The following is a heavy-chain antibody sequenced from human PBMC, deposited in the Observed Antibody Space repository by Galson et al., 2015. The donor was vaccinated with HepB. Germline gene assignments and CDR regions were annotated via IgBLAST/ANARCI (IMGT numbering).Heavy chain of an antibody. CDR1: GGTFSSYT. CDR2: IIPILGIA. CDR3: ARGSYSSGLPYDAEYFQH. Sequence: SVKVSCKASGGTFSSYTISWVRQAPGQGLEWMGRIIPILGIANYAQKFQGRVTITADKSTSTAYMELSSLRSEDTAVYYCARGSYSSGLPYDAEYFQHWGQGTLVTVSS. V-gene: IGHV1-69*02. J-gene: IGHJ1*01. D-gene: IGHD6-19*01.